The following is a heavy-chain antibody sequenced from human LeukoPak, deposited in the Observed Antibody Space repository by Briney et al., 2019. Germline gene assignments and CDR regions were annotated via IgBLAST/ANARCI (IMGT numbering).Heavy chain of an antibody. CDR2: INHSGST. CDR1: GGSFSGSY. Sequence: PSETLSPTCAVYGGSFSGSYWSWIRQPPGEGLEWIGEINHSGSTNYNPSLKSRVTISVDTSKNQFSLKLSSVTAADMAVYYCARERISSSWPFSVPVGIDYWGQGTLVTVSS. CDR3: ARERISSSWPFSVPVGIDY. V-gene: IGHV4-34*01. J-gene: IGHJ4*02. D-gene: IGHD6-13*01.